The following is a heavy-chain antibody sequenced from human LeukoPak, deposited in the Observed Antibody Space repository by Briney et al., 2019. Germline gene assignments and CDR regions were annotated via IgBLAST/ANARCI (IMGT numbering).Heavy chain of an antibody. CDR2: IYHSGST. J-gene: IGHJ4*02. CDR3: ASLYYYGSGSYSSPFATFDY. CDR1: GGSISSGGYY. D-gene: IGHD3-10*01. Sequence: SQTLSLTCTVSGGSISSGGYYWSWIRQPPGKGLEWIGYIYHSGSTYYNPSLKSRVTISVDTSKNQFSLKLSSVTAADTAVYYCASLYYYGSGSYSSPFATFDYWGQGTLVTVSS. V-gene: IGHV4-30-2*01.